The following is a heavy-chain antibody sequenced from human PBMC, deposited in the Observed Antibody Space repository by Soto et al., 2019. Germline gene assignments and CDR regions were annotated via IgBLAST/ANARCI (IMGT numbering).Heavy chain of an antibody. CDR3: ARDLVTSTSWGNALDV. Sequence: QVQLVESGGGVVQPGRSLRLSCVASGFTFSSYVMHWVRQAPGKGLEWVAVIWYDGSRTFYADSVKGRFTISRDNSKNTLYLQMNSLRAEDTAVYCCARDLVTSTSWGNALDVWGQGALVTVSS. CDR1: GFTFSSYV. D-gene: IGHD6-13*01. CDR2: IWYDGSRT. V-gene: IGHV3-33*01. J-gene: IGHJ1*01.